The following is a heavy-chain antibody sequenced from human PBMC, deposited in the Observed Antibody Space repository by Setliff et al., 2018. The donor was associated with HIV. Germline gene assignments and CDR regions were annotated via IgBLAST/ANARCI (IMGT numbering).Heavy chain of an antibody. CDR1: GGSISVHY. CDR3: ARHRGVRDNSGWYGIAWFDP. V-gene: IGHV4-59*11. J-gene: IGHJ5*02. Sequence: SETLSLTCTVSGGSISVHYWSWLRQPPGKGLEWIGYMYASGSTDYNPSLKSRVTISVDRFRNQFSLQLRSVTAADTAVYYCARHRGVRDNSGWYGIAWFDPWGQGTLVTVSS. D-gene: IGHD6-19*01. CDR2: MYASGST.